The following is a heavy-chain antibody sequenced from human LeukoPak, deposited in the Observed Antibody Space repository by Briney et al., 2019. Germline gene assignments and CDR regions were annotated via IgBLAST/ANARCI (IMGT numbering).Heavy chain of an antibody. Sequence: GASVKVSCKASGGTFSSYAISWVRQAPGQGLEWMGRIIPILGIANYAQKFQGRVTITADKSTSTAYMELSSLRSEDTAVYYCAERGYSYGTLDYWGQGTLVTVSS. CDR3: AERGYSYGTLDY. D-gene: IGHD5-18*01. V-gene: IGHV1-69*04. CDR2: IIPILGIA. CDR1: GGTFSSYA. J-gene: IGHJ4*02.